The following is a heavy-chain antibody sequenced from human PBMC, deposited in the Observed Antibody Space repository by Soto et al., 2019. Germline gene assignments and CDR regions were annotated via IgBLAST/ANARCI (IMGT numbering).Heavy chain of an antibody. D-gene: IGHD5-12*01. Sequence: GGSLRLSCAASGFTFSSYAMHWVRQAPGKGLEWVAVISYDGSNKYYADSVKGRFTISRDNSKNTLYLQMNSLRAEDTAVYYCARDSRRWLQSTLFDYWGQGTLVTVS. CDR1: GFTFSSYA. CDR3: ARDSRRWLQSTLFDY. V-gene: IGHV3-30-3*01. J-gene: IGHJ4*02. CDR2: ISYDGSNK.